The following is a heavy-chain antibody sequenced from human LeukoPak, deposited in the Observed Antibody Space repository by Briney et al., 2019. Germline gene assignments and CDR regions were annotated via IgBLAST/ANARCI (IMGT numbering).Heavy chain of an antibody. J-gene: IGHJ4*02. CDR1: GYTFTGYY. Sequence: ASVKVSCTASGYTFTGYYMHWVRQAPGQGLEWMGWINPNSGGTYYAQKFQGRVTMTSDTSISTAYMELSRLRSDNTAVYYCARDLYGGTSATFDYWGQGTLVTVSS. CDR2: INPNSGGT. V-gene: IGHV1-2*02. CDR3: ARDLYGGTSATFDY. D-gene: IGHD4-23*01.